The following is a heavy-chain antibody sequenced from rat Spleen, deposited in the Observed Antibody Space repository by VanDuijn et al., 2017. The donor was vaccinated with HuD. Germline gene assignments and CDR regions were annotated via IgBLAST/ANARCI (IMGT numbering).Heavy chain of an antibody. CDR2: INTGSGGT. V-gene: IGHV1-43*01. Sequence: QVQLQQSGAELAKPGSSVTISCKASGYTFTNYYINWIKQTTGQGLEYIGYINTGSGGTNYNEKFKGKATLTVDKSSSTAFMQLSSLTPDDSAVYYCARHPNNYGWFAYWGQGTLVTVSS. CDR3: ARHPNNYGWFAY. J-gene: IGHJ3*01. D-gene: IGHD1-10*01. CDR1: GYTFTNYY.